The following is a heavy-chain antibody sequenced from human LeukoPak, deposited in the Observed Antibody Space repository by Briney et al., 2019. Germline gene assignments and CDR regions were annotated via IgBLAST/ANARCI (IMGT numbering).Heavy chain of an antibody. Sequence: PSETLSLTCTVSGGSISSSSYYWGWIRQPPGKGLEWIGEINHSGSTNYNPSLKSRVTISVDTSKNQFSLKLSSVTAADTAVYYCASHSPPAHGYNSAFDYWGQGTLVTVSS. J-gene: IGHJ4*02. CDR1: GGSISSSSYY. CDR3: ASHSPPAHGYNSAFDY. V-gene: IGHV4-39*07. D-gene: IGHD5-24*01. CDR2: INHSGST.